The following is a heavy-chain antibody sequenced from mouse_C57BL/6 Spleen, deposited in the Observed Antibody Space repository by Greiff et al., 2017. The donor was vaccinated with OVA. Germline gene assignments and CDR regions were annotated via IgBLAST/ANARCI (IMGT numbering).Heavy chain of an antibody. CDR2: INPSSGYT. Sequence: QVHVKQSGAELARPGASVKMSCKASGYTFTSYTMHWVKQRPGQGLEWIGYINPSSGYTKYNQKFKDKATLTADKSTSTAYMQLSSLTSEDSAVYYCARSGTYDYDGFAYWGQGTLVTVSA. J-gene: IGHJ3*01. D-gene: IGHD2-4*01. CDR3: ARSGTYDYDGFAY. V-gene: IGHV1-4*01. CDR1: GYTFTSYT.